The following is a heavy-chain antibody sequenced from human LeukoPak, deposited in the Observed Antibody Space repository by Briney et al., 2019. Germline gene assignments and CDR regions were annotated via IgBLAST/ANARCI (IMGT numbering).Heavy chain of an antibody. Sequence: ASVKVSCKASGGTFSSYAISWVRQASGQGLEWMGRIIPISGTANYAQKFQERVTITRDMSTSTAYTELSSLRSEDTAVYYCAAWVKAHDSSAYIPSPWGQGTLVTVSS. CDR1: GGTFSSYA. V-gene: IGHV1-69*04. CDR2: IIPISGTA. CDR3: AAWVKAHDSSAYIPSP. D-gene: IGHD3-22*01. J-gene: IGHJ5*02.